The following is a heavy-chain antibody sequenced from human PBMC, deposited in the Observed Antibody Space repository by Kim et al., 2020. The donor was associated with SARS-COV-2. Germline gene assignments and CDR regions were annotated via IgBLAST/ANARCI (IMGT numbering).Heavy chain of an antibody. CDR2: GTTV. V-gene: IGHV3-11*01. J-gene: IGHJ5*02. CDR3: VREPAS. Sequence: GTTVNYVDSGNGRFTISRDNAKKSLSLQMNSLTPEDTAVYYCVREPASWGQGTLVTVSS.